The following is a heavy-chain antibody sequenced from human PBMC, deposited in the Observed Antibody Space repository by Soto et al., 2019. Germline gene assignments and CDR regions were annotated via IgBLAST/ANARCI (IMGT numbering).Heavy chain of an antibody. Sequence: QVQLVQSGAEVKKPGSSVKVSCKASGGTFSSYAISWVRQAPGQGLEWMGWIIPIFCTANYAQKFQGRVTITSDESTSTAYMELSSLRSEDTAVYYCARFDPDVDTPMVTGFDYWGQGTLVTVSS. CDR1: GGTFSSYA. J-gene: IGHJ4*02. CDR2: IIPIFCTA. V-gene: IGHV1-69*01. CDR3: ARFDPDVDTPMVTGFDY. D-gene: IGHD5-18*01.